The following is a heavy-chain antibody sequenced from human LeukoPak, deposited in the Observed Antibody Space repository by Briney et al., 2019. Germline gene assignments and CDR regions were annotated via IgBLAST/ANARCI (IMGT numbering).Heavy chain of an antibody. CDR3: ARGPRRYTSGWLDWYFDL. V-gene: IGHV4-34*01. CDR2: INHSGAT. CDR1: SGSFSSYY. D-gene: IGHD6-19*01. J-gene: IGHJ2*01. Sequence: SETLSLPCAGYSGSFSSYYWSWIRQPPGKGLEWIGEINHSGATNYNPSLKSRVTMSVETSKNQFFLKLRSLTAADTAVYYCARGPRRYTSGWLDWYFDLWGRGTLVIVSS.